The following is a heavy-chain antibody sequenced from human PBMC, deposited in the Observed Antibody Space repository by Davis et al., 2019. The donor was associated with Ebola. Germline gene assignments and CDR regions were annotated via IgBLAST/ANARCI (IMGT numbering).Heavy chain of an antibody. CDR1: GFTFSSYT. J-gene: IGHJ5*02. V-gene: IGHV3-64D*06. Sequence: GESLKISCSASGFTFSSYTMHWVRQAPGKGLEYVSFIDGGGGSTYYADSVKGRFTISRDNSRNMLFLQMSSLRAEDAAVYYCARGNRFCSGDICANWFDPWGQGTLVTVSS. CDR3: ARGNRFCSGDICANWFDP. D-gene: IGHD2-15*01. CDR2: IDGGGGST.